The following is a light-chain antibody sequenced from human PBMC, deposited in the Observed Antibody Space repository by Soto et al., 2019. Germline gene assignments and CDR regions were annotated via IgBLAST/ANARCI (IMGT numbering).Light chain of an antibody. CDR3: QKYNSAPLT. J-gene: IGKJ3*01. Sequence: DIQLTQSPSSLSASAGDRVTITCRATQGIYNYLAWYQQKPGKVPKLLINAASTLQSGVPSRFSGSGSGTDFTLTISSLQPEDVATYYCQKYNSAPLTFGPGTKVEIK. CDR2: AAS. CDR1: QGIYNY. V-gene: IGKV1-27*01.